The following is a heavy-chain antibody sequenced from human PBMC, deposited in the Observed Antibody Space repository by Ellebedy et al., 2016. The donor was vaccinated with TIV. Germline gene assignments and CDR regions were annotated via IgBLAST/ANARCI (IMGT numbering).Heavy chain of an antibody. D-gene: IGHD3-22*01. V-gene: IGHV4-4*02. CDR3: AREGSSGYVNDAFDI. Sequence: SETLSLTXAVSGGSISSSNWWRWVRQPPGKGLEWIGEIYHSGSTNYNPSLKSRVTISVDKSKNQFSLKLSSVTAADTAVYYCAREGSSGYVNDAFDIWGQGTMVTVSS. CDR1: GGSISSSNW. CDR2: IYHSGST. J-gene: IGHJ3*02.